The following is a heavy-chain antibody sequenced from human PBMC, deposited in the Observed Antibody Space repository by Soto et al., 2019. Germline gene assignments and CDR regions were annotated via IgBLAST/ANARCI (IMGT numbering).Heavy chain of an antibody. Sequence: SETLSLTCTVSGGSISSGGYYWSWIRQHPGKGLEWIGYIYYSGSTNYNPSLKSRVTISVDTSKNQFSLKLSSVTAADTAVYYCARGDYGDYVRYYYYMDVWGKGTTVTVSS. V-gene: IGHV4-61*08. CDR2: IYYSGST. CDR1: GGSISSGGYY. J-gene: IGHJ6*03. D-gene: IGHD4-17*01. CDR3: ARGDYGDYVRYYYYMDV.